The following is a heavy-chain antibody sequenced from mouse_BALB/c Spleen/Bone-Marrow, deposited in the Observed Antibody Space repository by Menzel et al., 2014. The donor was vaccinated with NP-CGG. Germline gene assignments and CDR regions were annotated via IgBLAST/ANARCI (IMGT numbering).Heavy chain of an antibody. CDR2: IYPGDNYT. V-gene: IGHV1-63*02. CDR1: GYTFTNYW. D-gene: IGHD2-4*01. CDR3: TRGGYDYTWFAY. Sequence: VPLQQSGAELLMPGTSVKMSCKAAGYTFTNYWIGGVKQRPGHGLEWIGDIYPGDNYTNYNEKFKGKATLTADTSSSTAYMQLSSLTSEDSAIYYCTRGGYDYTWFAYWGQGTLVTVSA. J-gene: IGHJ3*01.